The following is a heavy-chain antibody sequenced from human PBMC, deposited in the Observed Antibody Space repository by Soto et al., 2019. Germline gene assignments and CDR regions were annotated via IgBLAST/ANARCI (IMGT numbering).Heavy chain of an antibody. V-gene: IGHV3-72*01. J-gene: IGHJ4*02. CDR2: TKNKANRYTT. Sequence: GGSLRFSCAASGFTLSDHYMDWVRQAPGKGLEWVGRTKNKANRYTTEYAASVNGRFTISRDDSKNSLYLQMNSLKTEDTAVYYCARWVSGSPDNWGQGTLVTVSS. CDR3: ARWVSGSPDN. D-gene: IGHD1-26*01. CDR1: GFTLSDHY.